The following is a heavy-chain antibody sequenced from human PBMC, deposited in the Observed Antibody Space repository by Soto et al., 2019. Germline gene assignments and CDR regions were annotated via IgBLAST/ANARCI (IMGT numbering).Heavy chain of an antibody. J-gene: IGHJ4*02. CDR2: ISYDGSNT. V-gene: IGHV3-30*18. Sequence: QVQLVESGGGVVQPGRSLRLSCVASGFTFSSYGMHWVRQAPGKGLEWVAIISYDGSNTYYADSVKGRFTISRDNSKNTLYLEMKRLRAGDASVYYCAKEGGLSGSYYISSSYYFDYWGQGTLVTVSS. D-gene: IGHD1-26*01. CDR3: AKEGGLSGSYYISSSYYFDY. CDR1: GFTFSSYG.